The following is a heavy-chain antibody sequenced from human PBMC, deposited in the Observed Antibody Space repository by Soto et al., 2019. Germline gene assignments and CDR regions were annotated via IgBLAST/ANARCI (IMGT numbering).Heavy chain of an antibody. Sequence: AASVKVSCKASGYTFTSYYMHWVRQAPGQGLEWMGKINPSGGTTSYAQKFKGRVTMTRDTSTTTIYMELTSLRSEDTAMYYCARVYSGYDYVDDNWFDPWGQGTLVTVSS. J-gene: IGHJ5*02. V-gene: IGHV1-46*01. CDR3: ARVYSGYDYVDDNWFDP. CDR1: GYTFTSYY. D-gene: IGHD5-12*01. CDR2: INPSGGTT.